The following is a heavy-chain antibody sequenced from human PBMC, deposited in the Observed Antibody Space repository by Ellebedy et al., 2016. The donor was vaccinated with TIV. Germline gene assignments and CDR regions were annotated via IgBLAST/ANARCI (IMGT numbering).Heavy chain of an antibody. J-gene: IGHJ4*02. CDR1: GRGIIKK. CDR2: IYSGGST. D-gene: IGHD2/OR15-2a*01. Sequence: GGSLRLSCVDLGGRGIIKKITWVRQAPGKGLEWVSLIYSGGSTDYSDSVKGRFTISRDRSKNTLFLHMNSLRPEDTAVYSCARTLLSYSFDYWGQGTLVTVSS. CDR3: ARTLLSYSFDY. V-gene: IGHV3-53*05.